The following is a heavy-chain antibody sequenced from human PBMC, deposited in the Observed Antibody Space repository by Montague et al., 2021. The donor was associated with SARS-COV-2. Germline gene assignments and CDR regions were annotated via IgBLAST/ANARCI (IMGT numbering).Heavy chain of an antibody. D-gene: IGHD6-13*01. Sequence: SETLSLTCAVSGDSISSSYWWNWVRQSPGKGLEWIGEIFHSGTTNYNTSPKSRITISVDKSRNQFSLRLSSVTAADTAIYYCASWSESDSWYQASLDYWGQGTLITVSS. CDR2: IFHSGTT. V-gene: IGHV4-4*02. CDR1: GDSISSSYW. CDR3: ASWSESDSWYQASLDY. J-gene: IGHJ4*02.